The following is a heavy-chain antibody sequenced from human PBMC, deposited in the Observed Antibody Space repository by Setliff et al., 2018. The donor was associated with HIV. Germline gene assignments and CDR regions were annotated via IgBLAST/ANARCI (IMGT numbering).Heavy chain of an antibody. V-gene: IGHV4-61*09. CDR1: GVSITSGSFY. J-gene: IGHJ6*03. Sequence: SETLSLTCTVSGVSITSGSFYWTWIRQPAGKGLEWIGHFYTDGSTNYNPSLKSRVTISGDTPKNQFSLKLDSVIAADTAVYYCARGWAGGSYWDYFYYMDVWGKGTTVTVSS. CDR3: ARGWAGGSYWDYFYYMDV. CDR2: FYTDGST. D-gene: IGHD1-26*01.